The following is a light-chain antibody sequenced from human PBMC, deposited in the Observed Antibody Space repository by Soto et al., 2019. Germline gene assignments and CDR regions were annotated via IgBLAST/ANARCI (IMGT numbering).Light chain of an antibody. CDR1: RSDIGSSNR. CDR2: EVS. J-gene: IGLJ2*01. Sequence: QSALTQPASVSGSPGQSITISCTGSRSDIGSSNRVSWYQQYPGEAPKLIIYEVSKRPSGVSDRFYGFRSGYTASLTLSGLQAEDEAHYYCCSYAGHRYVIFGGGTKVTVL. V-gene: IGLV2-23*02. CDR3: CSYAGHRYVI.